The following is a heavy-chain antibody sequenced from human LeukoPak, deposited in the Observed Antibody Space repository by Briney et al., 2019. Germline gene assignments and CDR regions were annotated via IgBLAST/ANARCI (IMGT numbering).Heavy chain of an antibody. CDR1: GYTFTGYY. V-gene: IGHV1-2*02. CDR2: INPNSGGT. CDR3: ARDMRSGRPAED. Sequence: VSVKVSCKASGYTFTGYYMRWVRQAPGQGLEWMGWINPNSGGTNYAQKFQGRVTMTRDTSISTAYMELSRLRSDDTAVYYCARDMRSGRPAEDWGQGTLVTVSS. J-gene: IGHJ4*02. D-gene: IGHD1-26*01.